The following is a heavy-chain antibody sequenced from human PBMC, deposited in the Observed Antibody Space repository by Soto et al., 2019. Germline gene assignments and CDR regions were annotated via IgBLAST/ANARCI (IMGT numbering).Heavy chain of an antibody. CDR3: ASPKIAFYNWFDP. J-gene: IGHJ5*02. Sequence: QLQLQESGPGLVRPSETLSLTCTVSGGSISSSSYYWGWIRQPPGKGLEWIGSIYYSGSTYYNPSLKRRATISVDTSQNQFALKLRSVTAADTAVYYCASPKIAFYNWFDPWGQGTLVTVSS. V-gene: IGHV4-39*01. D-gene: IGHD3-3*02. CDR1: GGSISSSSYY. CDR2: IYYSGST.